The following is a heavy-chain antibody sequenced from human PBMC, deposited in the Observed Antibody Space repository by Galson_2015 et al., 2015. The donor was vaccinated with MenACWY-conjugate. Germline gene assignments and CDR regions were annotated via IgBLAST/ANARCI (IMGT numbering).Heavy chain of an antibody. D-gene: IGHD3-10*01. Sequence: SLRLSCAASGFSFNTYAMNWVRQAPGKGLEWVSVISGSGGTTNYADSVKGRFTISRDNSKNTLYLQMNSLRAEDTAVYYCAKFSMVREVIIGPWDYFDYWGQGTLVTVSS. CDR2: ISGSGGTT. CDR1: GFSFNTYA. CDR3: AKFSMVREVIIGPWDYFDY. J-gene: IGHJ4*02. V-gene: IGHV3-23*01.